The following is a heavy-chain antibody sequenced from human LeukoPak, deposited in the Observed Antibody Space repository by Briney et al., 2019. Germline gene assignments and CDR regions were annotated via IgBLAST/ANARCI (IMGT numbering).Heavy chain of an antibody. D-gene: IGHD2-2*01. CDR2: IYSGGST. CDR1: GFTVSSNY. Sequence: GGSLRLSCAASGFTVSSNYMSWVRQAPGKGLEWVSVIYSGGSTYYADSVKGRFTISRDNAKNTLYLQMNSLRAEDTAVYYCARALVVVPAAKAVVSYNWFDPWGQGTLVTVSS. CDR3: ARALVVVPAAKAVVSYNWFDP. J-gene: IGHJ5*02. V-gene: IGHV3-53*01.